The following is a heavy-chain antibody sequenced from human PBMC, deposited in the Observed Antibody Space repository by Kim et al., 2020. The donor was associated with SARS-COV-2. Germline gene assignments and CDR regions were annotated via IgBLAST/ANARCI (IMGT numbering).Heavy chain of an antibody. J-gene: IGHJ6*02. Sequence: SETLSLTCTVSGGSISSYYWSWIRQPPGKGLEWIGYIYYSGSTNYNPSLKSRVTISVDTSKNQFSLKLSSVTAADTAVYYCARSVGEFVVVPAAIYYYYYGMDVWGQGTTVTVSS. CDR1: GGSISSYY. D-gene: IGHD2-2*01. CDR2: IYYSGST. V-gene: IGHV4-59*13. CDR3: ARSVGEFVVVPAAIYYYYYGMDV.